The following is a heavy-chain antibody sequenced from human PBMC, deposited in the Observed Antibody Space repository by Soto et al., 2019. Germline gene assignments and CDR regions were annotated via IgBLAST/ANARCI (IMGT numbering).Heavy chain of an antibody. CDR1: GFTFSNYG. J-gene: IGHJ4*02. D-gene: IGHD1-1*01. CDR3: ATSFITTVGTTS. V-gene: IGHV3-48*01. Sequence: EVQLVESGGGLVQPGGSLRLSCEASGFTFSNYGINWVRQAPGKGLEWVSHISSSSSTIYYAESVKGRFSISRDNAKNSLYLQMSSLRGVDTAVYYCATSFITTVGTTSWGQGTQVTVSS. CDR2: ISSSSSTI.